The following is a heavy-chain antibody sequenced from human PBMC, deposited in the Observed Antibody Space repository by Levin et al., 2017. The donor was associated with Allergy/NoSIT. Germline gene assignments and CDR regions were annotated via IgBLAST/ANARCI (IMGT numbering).Heavy chain of an antibody. Sequence: PGGSLRLSCAASGFTFSSYSMNWVRQAPGKGLEWVSSISSSSSYIYYADSVKGRFTISRDNAKNSLYLQMNSLRAEDTAVYYCARVPPRSGHTENIYWGQGTLVTVSS. V-gene: IGHV3-21*01. D-gene: IGHD3-10*01. CDR2: ISSSSSYI. CDR1: GFTFSSYS. J-gene: IGHJ4*02. CDR3: ARVPPRSGHTENIY.